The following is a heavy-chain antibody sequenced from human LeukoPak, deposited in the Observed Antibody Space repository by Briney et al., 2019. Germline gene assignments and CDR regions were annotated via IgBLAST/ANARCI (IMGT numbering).Heavy chain of an antibody. D-gene: IGHD6-13*01. Sequence: PGGSLRLSCAASGFTISDHHIDWVRQAPGKGLEWVGRSCTRSKPNSCTTEFAASFEGRFILSRDESKNTLHLQMSSLNPEDTAVYFCVRVVTTVSGWYHFDYWGQGTLVAVSS. V-gene: IGHV3-72*01. J-gene: IGHJ4*02. CDR1: GFTISDHH. CDR2: TRSKPNSCTT. CDR3: VRVVTTVSGWYHFDY.